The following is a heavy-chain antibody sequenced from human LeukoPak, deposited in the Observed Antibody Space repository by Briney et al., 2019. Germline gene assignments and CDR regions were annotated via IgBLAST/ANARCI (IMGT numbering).Heavy chain of an antibody. D-gene: IGHD6-13*01. J-gene: IGHJ4*02. CDR3: ARDSSTWYLFDH. CDR1: GFTFSSYW. CDR2: IKQDGSEK. V-gene: IGHV3-7*01. Sequence: PGGSLRLSCAASGFTFSSYWMNWVRQAPGKGLEWVANIKQDGSEKYYVDSVKGRFTISRGNAKNSLDLQVNSLRAEDTAVYYCARDSSTWYLFDHWGQGTLVTVSS.